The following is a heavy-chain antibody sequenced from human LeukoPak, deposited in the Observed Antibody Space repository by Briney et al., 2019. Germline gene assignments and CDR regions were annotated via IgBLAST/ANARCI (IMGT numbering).Heavy chain of an antibody. D-gene: IGHD3-10*01. J-gene: IGHJ4*02. V-gene: IGHV3-33*03. Sequence: PGGSLRLSCVASGFTFSRYGMHWVRQAPGKGLEWVAIIWYDGSNKYYADSVKGRFTISRDTSKNTLYMQMNSLRAEDTAVYYCAKNPTYGSGSYSFDYWGQGTLVTVSA. CDR1: GFTFSRYG. CDR2: IWYDGSNK. CDR3: AKNPTYGSGSYSFDY.